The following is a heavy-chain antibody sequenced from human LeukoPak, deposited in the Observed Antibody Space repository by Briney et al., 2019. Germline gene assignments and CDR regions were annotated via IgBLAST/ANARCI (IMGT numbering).Heavy chain of an antibody. Sequence: SQTLSLTCAVSGGSISSGGYSWSWIRQPPGKGLEWIGYIYHSGSTYYNPSLKSRVTISVDRSKNQFSLKLSSVTAADTAVYYCVRWQSGSMFHPPWGQGTLVTVSS. V-gene: IGHV4-30-2*01. CDR1: GGSISSGGYS. CDR3: VRWQSGSMFHPP. D-gene: IGHD3-10*02. CDR2: IYHSGST. J-gene: IGHJ5*02.